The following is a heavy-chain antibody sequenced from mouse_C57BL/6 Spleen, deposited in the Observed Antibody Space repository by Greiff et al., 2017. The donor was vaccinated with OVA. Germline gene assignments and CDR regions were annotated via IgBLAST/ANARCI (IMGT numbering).Heavy chain of an antibody. J-gene: IGHJ4*01. Sequence: VKLQESGPELVKPGASVKISCKASGYAFSSSWMNWVKQRPGKGLEWIGRIYPGDGDTNYNGKFKGKATLTADKSSSTAYMQLSSLTSEDSAVYFCARGRFLLYAMDYWGQGTSVTVSS. CDR3: ARGRFLLYAMDY. CDR2: IYPGDGDT. CDR1: GYAFSSSW. V-gene: IGHV1-82*01.